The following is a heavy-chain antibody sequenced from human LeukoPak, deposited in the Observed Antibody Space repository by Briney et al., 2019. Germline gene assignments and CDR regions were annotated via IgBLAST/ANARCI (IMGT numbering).Heavy chain of an antibody. V-gene: IGHV3-21*01. CDR3: AREYSSSWYPYYYYMDV. Sequence: GGSLRLSCAASGSTFSSYSMNWVRQAPGKGLEWVSSISSSSSYIYYADSVKGRFTISRDNAKNSLYLQMNSLRAEDTAVYYCAREYSSSWYPYYYYMDVWGKGTTVTVSS. CDR2: ISSSSSYI. D-gene: IGHD6-13*01. CDR1: GSTFSSYS. J-gene: IGHJ6*03.